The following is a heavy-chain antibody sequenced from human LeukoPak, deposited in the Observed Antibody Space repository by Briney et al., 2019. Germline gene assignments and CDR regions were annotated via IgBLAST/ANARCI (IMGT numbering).Heavy chain of an antibody. Sequence: PGGSLGLSCAVSGFTFSSYTMNWVRQAPGKGLEWVSSISTSSSYTYYADSVKGRFTISRDNAKNSLYLQMNSLRAEDTAVYYCARDLEDYNNYGEMAIWGQGTLVTVSS. CDR3: ARDLEDYNNYGEMAI. CDR2: ISTSSSYT. D-gene: IGHD4-11*01. CDR1: GFTFSSYT. J-gene: IGHJ4*02. V-gene: IGHV3-21*01.